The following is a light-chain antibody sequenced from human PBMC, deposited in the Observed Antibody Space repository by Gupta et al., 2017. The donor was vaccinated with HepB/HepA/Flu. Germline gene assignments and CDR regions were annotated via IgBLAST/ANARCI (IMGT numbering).Light chain of an antibody. Sequence: EIVLTQSPGTLSLSPGERVSLSCRASQSVRNNFLAWYQQKPGQVPRLLISRASGRATGIPDRFSGSGSGTDFTLTISRLEPEDFAVYHCQQYGSTPYTFGQGTRVEIK. CDR2: RAS. CDR1: QSVRNNF. V-gene: IGKV3-20*01. CDR3: QQYGSTPYT. J-gene: IGKJ2*01.